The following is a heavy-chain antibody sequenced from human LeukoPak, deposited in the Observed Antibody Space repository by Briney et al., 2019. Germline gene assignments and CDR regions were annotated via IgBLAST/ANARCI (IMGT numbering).Heavy chain of an antibody. CDR2: INPNSGGT. J-gene: IGHJ4*02. CDR3: AREDIVATIDY. CDR1: GYTFTGYY. V-gene: IGHV1-2*02. Sequence: ASVKVSCKASGYTFTGYYMDWVRQAPGQGLEWMGWINPNSGGTNYAQKFQGRVTMTRDTSISTAYMELSRLRSDDTAVYYCAREDIVATIDYWRQGTLVTVSS. D-gene: IGHD5-12*01.